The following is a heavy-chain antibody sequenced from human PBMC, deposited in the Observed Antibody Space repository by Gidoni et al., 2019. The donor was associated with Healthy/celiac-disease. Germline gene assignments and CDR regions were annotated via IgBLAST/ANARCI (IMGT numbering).Heavy chain of an antibody. CDR2: IYYSGST. Sequence: QVQLQESGPGLFKPSQTLSLTCPVYGGSISSGGYYWSWIRQQPGKGLEWIGYIYYSGSTYYNPSLKSRVTISVDTSKNQFSLKLSSVTAADTAVYYCASSLTGTTGPLVYWGQGTLVTVSS. V-gene: IGHV4-31*03. J-gene: IGHJ4*02. D-gene: IGHD1-7*01. CDR1: GGSISSGGYY. CDR3: ASSLTGTTGPLVY.